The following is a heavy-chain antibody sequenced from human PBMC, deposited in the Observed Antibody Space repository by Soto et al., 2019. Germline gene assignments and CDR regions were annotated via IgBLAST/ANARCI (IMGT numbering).Heavy chain of an antibody. V-gene: IGHV4-59*01. D-gene: IGHD2-15*01. J-gene: IGHJ6*02. CDR1: GGSISSYY. Sequence: ASETLSLTCTVSGGSISSYYWSWIRQPPGKGLEWIGYIYYSGSTNYNPSLKSRVTISVDTSKNQFSLKLSSVTAADTAVYYCARAHLNPIGWYYGMDVWGQGTTVTVSS. CDR2: IYYSGST. CDR3: ARAHLNPIGWYYGMDV.